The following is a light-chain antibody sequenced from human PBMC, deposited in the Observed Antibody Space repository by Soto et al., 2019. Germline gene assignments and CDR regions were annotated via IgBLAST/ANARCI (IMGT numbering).Light chain of an antibody. Sequence: DIVMTQSPDSLAVSLGERATINCKSSQSLFYSSNNKNFLAWYQQKPGQPPKLLIYWASTRESGVPDRFSGSGSETDFILTISSLQAEDVAVYYCQQYLYDPSTFGPGTSVDIK. V-gene: IGKV4-1*01. CDR2: WAS. CDR3: QQYLYDPST. J-gene: IGKJ3*01. CDR1: QSLFYSSNNKNF.